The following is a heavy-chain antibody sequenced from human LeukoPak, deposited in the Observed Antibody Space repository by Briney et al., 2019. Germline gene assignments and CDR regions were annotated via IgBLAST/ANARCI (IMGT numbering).Heavy chain of an antibody. CDR3: SRAPARLYDTSGYYFFDS. CDR2: IRSKAFGGTA. V-gene: IGHV3-49*04. D-gene: IGHD3-22*01. J-gene: IGHJ4*02. Sequence: GGSLRLSCTASGFXFGDYTITWVRQAPGKGLEWVGLIRSKAFGGTAEYAASVKGRFTISRDDSKSIAYLQMSSLKIEDTGVYYCSRAPARLYDTSGYYFFDSWGQGTLVTVSS. CDR1: GFXFGDYT.